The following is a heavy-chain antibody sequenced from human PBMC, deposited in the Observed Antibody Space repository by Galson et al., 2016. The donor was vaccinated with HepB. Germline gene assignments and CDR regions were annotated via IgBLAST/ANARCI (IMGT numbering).Heavy chain of an antibody. Sequence: LSLTCTVSGGSISSYYWSWIRQPPGKRLEWIGYIYNSGRTNYYPSLKSRVTISVDTSKNQFYLNLRSVTAADAAVYYCARDRDSSSYFSLDYWGQGTLVTVSS. V-gene: IGHV4-59*01. CDR3: ARDRDSSSYFSLDY. J-gene: IGHJ4*02. CDR2: IYNSGRT. CDR1: GGSISSYY. D-gene: IGHD3-22*01.